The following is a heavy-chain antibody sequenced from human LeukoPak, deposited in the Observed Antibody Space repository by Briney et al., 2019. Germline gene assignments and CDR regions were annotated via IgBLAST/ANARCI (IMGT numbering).Heavy chain of an antibody. Sequence: SETLSLTCAVSGYSISSGYYWSCIRQPPGKGLVGIGSIYHSGSTSYNPSLKTPFPISVETTNYQFSLNLCPATAPHTVVYYCAREPAGGFGSSGYSSNFDYWGQGTLVTVSS. CDR3: AREPAGGFGSSGYSSNFDY. J-gene: IGHJ4*02. D-gene: IGHD3-22*01. CDR2: IYHSGST. V-gene: IGHV4-38-2*02. CDR1: GYSISSGYY.